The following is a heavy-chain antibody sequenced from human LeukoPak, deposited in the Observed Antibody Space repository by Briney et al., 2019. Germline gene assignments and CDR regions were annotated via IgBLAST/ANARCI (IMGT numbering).Heavy chain of an antibody. V-gene: IGHV3-48*02. Sequence: PGGSLRLSCAASEFTFSTYTMNWVRQAPGKGLEWISYIRSNSGATGYADSVKGRFTISKDNDENSLYLQMNSLRDEDTAVYYCARGDYAYFDYWGRGTLVTVSS. CDR2: IRSNSGAT. J-gene: IGHJ4*02. CDR3: ARGDYAYFDY. D-gene: IGHD3-16*01. CDR1: EFTFSTYT.